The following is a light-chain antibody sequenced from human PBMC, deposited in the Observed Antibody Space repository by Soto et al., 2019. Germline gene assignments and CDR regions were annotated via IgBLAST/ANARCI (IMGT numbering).Light chain of an antibody. CDR3: HQYGSSPGT. Sequence: EIVLTQSSGTLSLSPGERATLSCRASQSVSSSYLAWYQQKPGQAPRLLIYGASSRATGIPDRFSGSGSGTDFTLTISRLEPEDFAVYYCHQYGSSPGTFGQGTKVDIK. V-gene: IGKV3-20*01. J-gene: IGKJ1*01. CDR2: GAS. CDR1: QSVSSSY.